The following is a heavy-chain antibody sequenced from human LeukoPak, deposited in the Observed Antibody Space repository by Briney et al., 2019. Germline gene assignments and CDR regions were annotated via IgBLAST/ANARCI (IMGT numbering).Heavy chain of an antibody. V-gene: IGHV3-30-3*01. J-gene: IGHJ4*02. CDR2: ISYDGSNK. D-gene: IGHD2-21*01. CDR1: GFTFSSYA. Sequence: GGSLRLSCAASGFTFSSYAMHWVRQAPGKGLEWVAVISYDGSNKYYADSVKGRFTISRDNSKNTQYLQMNSLRAEDTAVYYCAKGYCGGDCPFDYWGQGTLVTVSS. CDR3: AKGYCGGDCPFDY.